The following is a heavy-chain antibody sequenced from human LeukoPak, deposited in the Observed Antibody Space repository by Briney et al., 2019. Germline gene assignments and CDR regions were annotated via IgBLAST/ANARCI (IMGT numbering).Heavy chain of an antibody. CDR2: INHGGST. Sequence: SETLSLTCAVYGGSFSGYCWSWIRQPPGKGLEWIGEINHGGSTNYNPSLKSRVTISVDTSKNQFSLKLSSVTAADTAVYYCASLHSSSWFDPWGQGTLVTVSS. D-gene: IGHD6-13*01. J-gene: IGHJ5*02. V-gene: IGHV4-34*01. CDR3: ASLHSSSWFDP. CDR1: GGSFSGYC.